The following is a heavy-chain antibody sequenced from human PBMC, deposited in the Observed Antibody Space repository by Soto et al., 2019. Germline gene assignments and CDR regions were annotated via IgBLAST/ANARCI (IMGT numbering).Heavy chain of an antibody. Sequence: EVKLLESGGGLVQPGRSLRLSCAASGFTFSNYGMKWVRQAPGKGLEWVSGIDGTGYSTYYADSVTGRFTISRDNSKNTLYLKMNRLRAEDKAIYYCAGGWDYWGQGTLVTVSS. CDR1: GFTFSNYG. CDR3: AGGWDY. V-gene: IGHV3-23*01. D-gene: IGHD2-15*01. J-gene: IGHJ4*02. CDR2: IDGTGYST.